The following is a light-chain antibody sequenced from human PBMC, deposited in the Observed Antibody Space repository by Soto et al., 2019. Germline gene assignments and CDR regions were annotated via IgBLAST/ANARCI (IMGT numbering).Light chain of an antibody. CDR2: RNN. J-gene: IGLJ1*01. CDR3: AAWDDSLSGYDV. CDR1: SSNIGSNY. Sequence: QSVLTQPPSASGTPGQRVTISCSGSSSNIGSNYVYWYQQLPGPAPKLLIYRNNQRPSGVPDRFSGSKSGTSASLAISGLRSEDESDYYCAAWDDSLSGYDVFGTGTKLTVL. V-gene: IGLV1-47*01.